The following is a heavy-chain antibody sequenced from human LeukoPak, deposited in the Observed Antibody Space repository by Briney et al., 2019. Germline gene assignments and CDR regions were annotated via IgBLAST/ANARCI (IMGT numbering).Heavy chain of an antibody. V-gene: IGHV3-23*01. J-gene: IGHJ4*02. CDR3: AKFYYGDIKNADY. CDR1: GFTFSSYA. CDR2: ISGSGGST. D-gene: IGHD4-17*01. Sequence: PGWSLTLSCAASGFTFSSYATSWLRQAPGKGLEWVSSISGSGGSTYYADSVKGPFTISRDNSKNTLYLQMNSLRAEDTAVYYCAKFYYGDIKNADYWGQGTLVTVSS.